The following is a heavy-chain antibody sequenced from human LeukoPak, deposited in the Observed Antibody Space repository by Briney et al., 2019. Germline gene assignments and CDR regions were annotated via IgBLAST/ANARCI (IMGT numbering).Heavy chain of an antibody. D-gene: IGHD1-26*01. CDR2: IYSGGTT. Sequence: GGSLRLSCAVSGFTVSSNYMSWVRQATGKGLEWVSVIYSGGTTFYADSVKGRFIISRDSSKNTLFLQMNSLRAEDTAVYYCARDSSGSLNGAFDIWGRETMVTVSS. J-gene: IGHJ3*02. CDR1: GFTVSSNY. CDR3: ARDSSGSLNGAFDI. V-gene: IGHV3-53*01.